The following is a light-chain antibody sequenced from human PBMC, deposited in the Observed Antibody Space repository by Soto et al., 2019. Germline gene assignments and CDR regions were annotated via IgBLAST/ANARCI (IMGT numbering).Light chain of an antibody. CDR2: DVD. CDR3: SSYAGSYSHVV. CDR1: SSDVGYYNY. V-gene: IGLV2-11*01. J-gene: IGLJ2*01. Sequence: QSALTQPRSVSGSPGQSVTISCTGTSSDVGYYNYVSWYQQHPGKAPKLMIYDVDERPSGVPDRFSGSKSGNMASLTISGLQAEDEADYFCSSYAGSYSHVVFGGGTKVTVL.